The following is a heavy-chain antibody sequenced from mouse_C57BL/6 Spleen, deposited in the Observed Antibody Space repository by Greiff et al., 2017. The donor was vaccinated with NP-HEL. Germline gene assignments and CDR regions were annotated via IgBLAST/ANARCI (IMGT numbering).Heavy chain of an antibody. J-gene: IGHJ4*01. Sequence: EVQRVESGAELVRPGASVKLSCTASGFNIKDDYMHWVKQRPEQGLEWIGWIDPENGDTEYASKFQGKATITADTSSNTAYLQLSSLTSEDTAVYYCTFYYGNYEDAMDYWGQGTSVTVSS. CDR3: TFYYGNYEDAMDY. CDR2: IDPENGDT. D-gene: IGHD2-1*01. V-gene: IGHV14-4*01. CDR1: GFNIKDDY.